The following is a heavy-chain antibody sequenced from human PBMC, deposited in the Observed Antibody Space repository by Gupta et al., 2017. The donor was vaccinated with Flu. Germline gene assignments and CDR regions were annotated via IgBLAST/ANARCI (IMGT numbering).Heavy chain of an antibody. CDR3: VRVRGKVGP. J-gene: IGHJ5*02. Sequence: MGWVRQTQGKGLEWLAYINSNSDIIYYADSVKGRFSISRDNARNSVFLQMNSLRAEDTAVYYCVRVRGKVGPWGQGSRVTVSS. CDR2: INSNSDII. D-gene: IGHD3-10*01. V-gene: IGHV3-11*01.